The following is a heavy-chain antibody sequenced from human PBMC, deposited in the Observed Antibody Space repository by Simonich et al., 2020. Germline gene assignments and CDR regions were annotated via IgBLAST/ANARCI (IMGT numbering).Heavy chain of an antibody. CDR2: ISTYKGNT. CDR1: GYTFTSYG. J-gene: IGHJ4*02. Sequence: QVQLVQSGAEVKKPGASVKVSCKASGYTFTSYGISWVRQAPGQGLEWMGWISTYKGNTNYAQKLQGRVTMTTDTSTSQAYMELRSLRSDDTAVYYCARASRGTWWYYYFDYWGQGTLVTVSS. V-gene: IGHV1-18*01. D-gene: IGHD2-15*01. CDR3: ARASRGTWWYYYFDY.